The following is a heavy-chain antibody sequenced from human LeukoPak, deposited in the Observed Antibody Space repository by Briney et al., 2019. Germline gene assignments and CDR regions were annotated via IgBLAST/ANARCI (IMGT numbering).Heavy chain of an antibody. CDR1: GYSFTSYW. CDR2: IYPADSST. J-gene: IGHJ4*02. Sequence: NRGESLTISCKASGYSFTSYWIAWVRQMPGKGLEWMGIIYPADSSTRYSPSFQGQVTISADKSISTAYLQWTSLKASDTAMYYCARPGGRVNYLDYWGQGTLVTVSS. D-gene: IGHD5-24*01. CDR3: ARPGGRVNYLDY. V-gene: IGHV5-51*01.